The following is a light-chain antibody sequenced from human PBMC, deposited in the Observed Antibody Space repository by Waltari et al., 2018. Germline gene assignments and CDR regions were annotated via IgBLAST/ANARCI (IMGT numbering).Light chain of an antibody. Sequence: EIVLTPSPATLSLSPGERATLSCRASQSVGSYLAWYQQKPGQAPRLLIYDASNRATGIPARFSGSGSGTDFTLTISSLEPEDFAIYYCQQRSNRPLTFGGGTKVEIK. V-gene: IGKV3-11*01. CDR2: DAS. CDR1: QSVGSY. J-gene: IGKJ4*01. CDR3: QQRSNRPLT.